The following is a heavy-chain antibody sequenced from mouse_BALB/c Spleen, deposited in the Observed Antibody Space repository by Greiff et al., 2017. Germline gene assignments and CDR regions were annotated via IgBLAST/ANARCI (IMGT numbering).Heavy chain of an antibody. CDR2: IYPGNSDT. CDR3: TREEAGRDYFDY. J-gene: IGHJ2*01. V-gene: IGHV1-5*01. D-gene: IGHD6-1*01. CDR1: GYSFTSYW. Sequence: VQLQQSGTVLARPGASVKMSCKASGYSFTSYWMHWVKQRPGQGLEWIGAIYPGNSDTSYNQKFKGKAKLTAVTSASTAYMELSSLTNEDSAVYYCTREEAGRDYFDYWGQGTTLTVSS.